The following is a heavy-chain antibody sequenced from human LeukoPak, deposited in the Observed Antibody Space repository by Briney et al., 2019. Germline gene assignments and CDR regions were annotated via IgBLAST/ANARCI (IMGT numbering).Heavy chain of an antibody. CDR1: GHTFTTYY. J-gene: IGHJ4*02. Sequence: SVKVSCKASGHTFTTYYVHLVRQAPGQGLEWMGGIIPIFGTANYAQKFQGRVTITADESTSTAYMELSSLRSEDTAVYYCARADTSMVKVDYWGQGTLVTVSS. D-gene: IGHD5-18*01. CDR2: IIPIFGTA. V-gene: IGHV1-69*13. CDR3: ARADTSMVKVDY.